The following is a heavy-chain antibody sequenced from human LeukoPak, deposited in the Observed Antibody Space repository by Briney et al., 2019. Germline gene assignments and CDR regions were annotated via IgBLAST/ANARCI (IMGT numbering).Heavy chain of an antibody. CDR3: ARERPLYGMDV. Sequence: ASVKVSCKASGYTLTSYCMHWVRQAPGQGLEWMGIINPSGGSTSYAQKFQGRVTMTRDTSTSTVYMELSSLRSEDTAVYYCARERPLYGMDVWGQGTTVTVSS. V-gene: IGHV1-46*01. CDR2: INPSGGST. CDR1: GYTLTSYC. J-gene: IGHJ6*02.